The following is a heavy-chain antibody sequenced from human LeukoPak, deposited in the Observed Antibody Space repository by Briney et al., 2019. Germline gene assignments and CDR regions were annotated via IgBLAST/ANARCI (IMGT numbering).Heavy chain of an antibody. J-gene: IGHJ4*02. CDR3: ARNSGWYGVS. D-gene: IGHD6-19*01. V-gene: IGHV3-23*01. Sequence: PGGSLRLSCTASGFTLSRYEMSWIRQAPGKGVEGVARIDYSGGSTHYADSVMGGFTISRENSKKTLYLQLNSLSADDTAVYYCARNSGWYGVSWGQGTLVTVSS. CDR2: IDYSGGST. CDR1: GFTLSRYE.